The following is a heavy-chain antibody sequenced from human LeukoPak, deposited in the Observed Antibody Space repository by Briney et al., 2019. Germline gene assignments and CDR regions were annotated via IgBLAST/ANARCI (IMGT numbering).Heavy chain of an antibody. J-gene: IGHJ4*02. D-gene: IGHD3-10*01. CDR1: GYTFTSYG. V-gene: IGHV1-18*01. CDR3: VRDRGDYYGSGSYYKHFDY. Sequence: GASVKVSCKASGYTFTSYGISWVRQAPGQGLEWMGWISAYNGNTKYAQKLQGRVTTTTDTSTSTAYMELRSLRSDDTAVYYCVRDRGDYYGSGSYYKHFDYWGQGTLVTVSS. CDR2: ISAYNGNT.